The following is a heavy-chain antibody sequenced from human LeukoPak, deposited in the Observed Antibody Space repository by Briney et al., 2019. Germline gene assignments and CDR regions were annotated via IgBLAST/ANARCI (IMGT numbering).Heavy chain of an antibody. CDR1: AFTVSSNY. J-gene: IGHJ4*02. V-gene: IGHV3-66*01. CDR3: ASGRRDGYLDY. CDR2: IYSGGST. D-gene: IGHD5-24*01. Sequence: GGSLRLSCAASAFTVSSNYMSWVRQAPGKGLEWVSVIYSGGSTFYADSVKGLFTFSRDNSKNTVYLQMNSLRAEDTAVYYCASGRRDGYLDYWGQGTLVTVSS.